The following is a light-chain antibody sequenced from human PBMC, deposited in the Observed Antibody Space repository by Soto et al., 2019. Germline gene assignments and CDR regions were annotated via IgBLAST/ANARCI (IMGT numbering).Light chain of an antibody. CDR3: KQYGSSRT. Sequence: EIVLTQSPGTLSLSPGERATLSCRASQSVSSSYLAWYQQKPGQAPRLLIYGASSRVTGIPDRFSGSGSGTDFTLTISRLEPEDFAVYYCKQYGSSRTFGQGTKVAIK. CDR2: GAS. J-gene: IGKJ1*01. V-gene: IGKV3-20*01. CDR1: QSVSSSY.